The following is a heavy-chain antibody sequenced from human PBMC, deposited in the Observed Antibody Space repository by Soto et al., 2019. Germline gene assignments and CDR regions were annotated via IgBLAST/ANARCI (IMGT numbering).Heavy chain of an antibody. J-gene: IGHJ1*01. CDR1: GFTFSSYW. CDR3: ARLPNKSPQN. CDR2: ISSDASST. Sequence: EVQLVASGGGLVQPGGSLRLSCAASGFTFSSYWMHWVRQAPGKGLVWVSSISSDASSTSYADPVKGRFTISRDNAKNTVFLQMNSVRAEDTAVYYCARLPNKSPQNWGQGTLVIVSP. V-gene: IGHV3-74*01.